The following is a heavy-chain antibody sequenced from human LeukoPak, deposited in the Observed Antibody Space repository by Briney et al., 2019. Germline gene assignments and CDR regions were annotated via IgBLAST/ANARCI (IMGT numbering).Heavy chain of an antibody. CDR2: IRSDGSNK. CDR1: GFTFSSYG. Sequence: GGSLRLSCAASGFTFSSYGMHWVRQAPGKGLEWVAFIRSDGSNKYYADSAKGRFTISRDNSKNTLYLQMNSLRAEDTAVYYCAAEEGYLTNSGNYKGVDYWGQGTLVTVSS. J-gene: IGHJ4*02. CDR3: AAEEGYLTNSGNYKGVDY. V-gene: IGHV3-30*02. D-gene: IGHD1-26*01.